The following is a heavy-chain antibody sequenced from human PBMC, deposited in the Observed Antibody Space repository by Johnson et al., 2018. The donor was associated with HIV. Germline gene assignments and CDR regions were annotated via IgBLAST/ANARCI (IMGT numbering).Heavy chain of an antibody. J-gene: IGHJ3*02. CDR2: ISYDGSNK. CDR3: ARYSSSSRDTFDI. CDR1: GFTFSSYA. Sequence: QVQLVESGGGVVQAGRSLRLSCAASGFTFSSYAMHWIRQAPGKGLEWVEVISYDGSNKYYADSVKGRFTISRDNSKNTLYLQMNSLRAEDTAVYYCARYSSSSRDTFDIWGQGTMVTVSS. V-gene: IGHV3-30*04. D-gene: IGHD6-13*01.